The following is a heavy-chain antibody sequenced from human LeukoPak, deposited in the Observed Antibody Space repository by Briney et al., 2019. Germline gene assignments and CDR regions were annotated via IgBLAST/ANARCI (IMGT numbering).Heavy chain of an antibody. Sequence: SVKVSCKASGFTFTSSAMQWVRQARGQRLEWIGWIVVGSGNTNYAQKFQERVTITRDMSTSTAHMELSSLRSEDTAVYYCAARPYYYDSSGYYYYFDYWGQGTLVTVSS. CDR1: GFTFTSSA. J-gene: IGHJ4*02. D-gene: IGHD3-22*01. CDR2: IVVGSGNT. V-gene: IGHV1-58*02. CDR3: AARPYYYDSSGYYYYFDY.